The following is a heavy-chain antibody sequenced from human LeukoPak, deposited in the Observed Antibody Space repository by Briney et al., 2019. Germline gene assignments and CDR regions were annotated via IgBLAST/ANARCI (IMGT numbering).Heavy chain of an antibody. J-gene: IGHJ6*02. V-gene: IGHV3-30-3*01. CDR2: ISYEGSDK. CDR1: GFTFSSYA. CDR3: ARGVVRYGSGIIYYYYGMDV. Sequence: GRSLRLSCAASGFTFSSYAMHWVRQAPGKGLEWVAVISYEGSDKYYADSVKGRFTISRDNSKNTLYLQMNGLRAEDTAVYYCARGVVRYGSGIIYYYYGMDVWGQGTTVTVSS. D-gene: IGHD3-10*01.